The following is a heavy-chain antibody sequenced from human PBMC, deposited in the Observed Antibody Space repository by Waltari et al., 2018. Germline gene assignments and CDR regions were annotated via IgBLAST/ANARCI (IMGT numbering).Heavy chain of an antibody. CDR3: ARGSGYCTSTTCPSSAFDV. D-gene: IGHD2-2*01. Sequence: QVQLVQSGAEVKKPGASVKVSCKASGYTFTEYYIHWVRQAPGQGLEWMGWISPNSGDTKFAQRFQGRVTMTRDTSISTAYMELSRLTSDDTAVYYCARGSGYCTSTTCPSSAFDVWGQGTTVTVSS. CDR1: GYTFTEYY. V-gene: IGHV1-2*02. J-gene: IGHJ6*02. CDR2: ISPNSGDT.